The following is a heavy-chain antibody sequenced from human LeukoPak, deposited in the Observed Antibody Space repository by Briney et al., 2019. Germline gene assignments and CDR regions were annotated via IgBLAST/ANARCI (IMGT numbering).Heavy chain of an antibody. CDR2: VSIDGTNN. CDR1: GLIFDNFS. Sequence: GGSLRLSCAASGLIFDNFSIHWVRQAPGKGLEWVSIVSIDGTNNFYADSVKGRFIVSRDSSNNTLYLHMNSLRADDTAVYFCARDRNVVGAGFDSWGQGTLVTVSS. J-gene: IGHJ5*01. CDR3: ARDRNVVGAGFDS. D-gene: IGHD2-15*01. V-gene: IGHV3-30*03.